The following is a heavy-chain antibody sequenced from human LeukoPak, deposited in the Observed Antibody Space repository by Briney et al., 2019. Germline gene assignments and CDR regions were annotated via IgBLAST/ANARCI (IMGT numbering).Heavy chain of an antibody. D-gene: IGHD3-10*01. CDR2: INPSGGST. J-gene: IGHJ4*02. Sequence: GASVKVSCKASGYTFTSYYMHWVRRAPRQGLEWMGIINPSGGSTSYAQKFQGRVTMTRDMSTSTVYMELSSLRSEDTAVYYCAREFAAASMVFDYWGQGTLVTVSS. CDR1: GYTFTSYY. CDR3: AREFAAASMVFDY. V-gene: IGHV1-46*01.